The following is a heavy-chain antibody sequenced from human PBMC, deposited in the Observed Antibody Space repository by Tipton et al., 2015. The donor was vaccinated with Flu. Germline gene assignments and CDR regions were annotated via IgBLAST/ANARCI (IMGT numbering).Heavy chain of an antibody. CDR1: GDPMSIGGYY. J-gene: IGHJ4*02. CDR2: IYYSGRS. D-gene: IGHD3-22*01. V-gene: IGHV4-31*03. CDR3: ATRRDYYDSSEFDY. Sequence: TLSLTCSVSGDPMSIGGYYWTWIRQRPGKGLEWIGYIYYSGRSLYTPSLKSRLTISVDKSKNQFSLRLNSVTAADTAVYYCATRRDYYDSSEFDYWGQGALVTVSS.